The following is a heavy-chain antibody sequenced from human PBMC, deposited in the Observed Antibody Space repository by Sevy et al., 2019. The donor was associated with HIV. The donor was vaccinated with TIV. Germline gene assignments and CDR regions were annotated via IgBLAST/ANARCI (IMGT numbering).Heavy chain of an antibody. J-gene: IGHJ3*02. D-gene: IGHD3-22*01. V-gene: IGHV3-30-3*01. CDR2: ISYDGSNK. CDR1: GFTFSSYA. Sequence: GGSLRLSCAASGFTFSSYAMHWVRQAPGKGLEWVAVISYDGSNKDYADSVKGRFTISRDNSKNTLYLQMNSLRAEDTAVYYCARDGKRYYYDSSGYSFSDAFDIWRQGTMVTVSS. CDR3: ARDGKRYYYDSSGYSFSDAFDI.